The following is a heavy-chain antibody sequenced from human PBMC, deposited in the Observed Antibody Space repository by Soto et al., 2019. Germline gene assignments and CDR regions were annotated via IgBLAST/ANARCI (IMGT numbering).Heavy chain of an antibody. CDR1: GYSFTSYW. J-gene: IGHJ6*02. V-gene: IGHV5-51*01. CDR2: IYPGDSDT. Sequence: PGESLKISCKGSGYSFTSYWIGWVRQMPGKGLEWMGIIYPGDSDTRYSPSFQGQVTISADKSISTAYLQWSSLKASDTAMYYCARLLGGYGYGWFRSDSHYGMGVWGQGTTVTVSS. CDR3: ARLLGGYGYGWFRSDSHYGMGV. D-gene: IGHD5-18*01.